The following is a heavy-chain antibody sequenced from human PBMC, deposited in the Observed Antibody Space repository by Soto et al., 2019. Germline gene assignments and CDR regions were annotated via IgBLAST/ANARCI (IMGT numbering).Heavy chain of an antibody. V-gene: IGHV3-7*01. CDR3: AMLRFLEWLPRRGYFDY. D-gene: IGHD3-3*01. Sequence: GGSLRLSCAASGFTFSSYWMSWVRQAPGKGLEWVANIKQDGSEKYYVDSVKGRFTISRDNAKNSLYLQMNSLRAEDTAVYYCAMLRFLEWLPRRGYFDYWGQGTLVTVSS. J-gene: IGHJ4*02. CDR2: IKQDGSEK. CDR1: GFTFSSYW.